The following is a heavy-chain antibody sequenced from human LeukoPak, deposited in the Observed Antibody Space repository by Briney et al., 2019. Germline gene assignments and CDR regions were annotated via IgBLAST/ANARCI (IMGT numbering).Heavy chain of an antibody. D-gene: IGHD3-10*01. Sequence: GGSLRLSCAASGFSFSSYAMTWVRQAPGTGLEWVSSVSGDGGTTRDADSVEGRFTISRDNSKNTLYLQMNCLRTDDTAVYYCAKAFSYGSGSFYATFDCWGQGTLVTVSS. CDR1: GFSFSSYA. J-gene: IGHJ4*02. CDR2: VSGDGGTT. CDR3: AKAFSYGSGSFYATFDC. V-gene: IGHV3-23*01.